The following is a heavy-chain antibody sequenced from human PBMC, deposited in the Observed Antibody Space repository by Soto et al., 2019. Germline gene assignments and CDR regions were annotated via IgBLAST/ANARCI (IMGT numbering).Heavy chain of an antibody. J-gene: IGHJ6*02. CDR2: ISHDGDNK. D-gene: IGHD6-13*01. V-gene: IGHV3-30-3*01. Sequence: GGSLRLSCAASAFTFSSYAMHWVRQAPGKGLEWVAVISHDGDNKYYADSVKGRFTISRDNSKNTVFLRMNSLRAEDTAVYYCARDFLYSSPGDNYGMDVWGRGTTVTVSS. CDR3: ARDFLYSSPGDNYGMDV. CDR1: AFTFSSYA.